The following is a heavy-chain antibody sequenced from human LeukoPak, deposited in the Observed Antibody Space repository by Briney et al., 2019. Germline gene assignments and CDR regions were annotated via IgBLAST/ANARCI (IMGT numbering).Heavy chain of an antibody. J-gene: IGHJ4*02. CDR3: ARRGLDGYGDYSSFDY. D-gene: IGHD4-17*01. CDR2: INHSGST. CDR1: GGSFSGYY. Sequence: PPETLSLTCAVYGGSFSGYYWSWIRQPPGKGLEWIGEINHSGSTNYNPSLKSRVTISVDTSKNQFSLKLSSVTAADTAVYYCARRGLDGYGDYSSFDYWGQGTLVTVSS. V-gene: IGHV4-34*01.